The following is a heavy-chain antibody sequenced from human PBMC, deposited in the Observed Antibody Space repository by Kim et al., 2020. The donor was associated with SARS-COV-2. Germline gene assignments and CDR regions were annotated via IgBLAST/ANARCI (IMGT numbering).Heavy chain of an antibody. D-gene: IGHD3-22*01. CDR1: GYTFTSYG. Sequence: ASVKVSCKASGYTFTSYGISWVRQAPGQGLEWMGWISAYNGNTNYAQKLQGRVTMTTDTSTSTAYMELRSLRSDDTAVYYCARATFPYDSSGYYSQYYFDYWGQGTLVTVSS. V-gene: IGHV1-18*04. CDR2: ISAYNGNT. J-gene: IGHJ4*02. CDR3: ARATFPYDSSGYYSQYYFDY.